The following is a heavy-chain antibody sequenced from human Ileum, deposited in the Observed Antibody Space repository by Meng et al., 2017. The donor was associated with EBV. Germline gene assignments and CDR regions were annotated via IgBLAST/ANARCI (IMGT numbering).Heavy chain of an antibody. Sequence: QVQLVQSGAEVKMPAASIKLSCKASGYTFTGYAIHWVRQAPGQRLEWMGWINPGSGNTKYSQKFQGRVTITRDTSATTVYMDLSSLRSEDTAVFYCARDGGFSVGATKYDYWGQGALVTVSS. V-gene: IGHV1-3*01. CDR3: ARDGGFSVGATKYDY. CDR2: INPGSGNT. D-gene: IGHD1-26*01. CDR1: GYTFTGYA. J-gene: IGHJ4*02.